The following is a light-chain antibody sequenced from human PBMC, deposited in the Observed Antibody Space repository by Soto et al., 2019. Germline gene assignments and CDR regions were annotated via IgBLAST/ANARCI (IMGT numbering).Light chain of an antibody. CDR3: NSYTSSSTLVV. J-gene: IGLJ2*01. Sequence: QSALTQPASVSESPGQSITISCTGTSSDVGGYNYVSWYQQHPGKAPKLMIYEVSNRPSGVSNRFSGSKSGNTASLTISGLQAEDEADYYCNSYTSSSTLVVFGGGTKLTVL. CDR2: EVS. CDR1: SSDVGGYNY. V-gene: IGLV2-14*01.